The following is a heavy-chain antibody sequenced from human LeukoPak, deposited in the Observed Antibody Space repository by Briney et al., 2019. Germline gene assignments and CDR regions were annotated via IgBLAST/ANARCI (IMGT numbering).Heavy chain of an antibody. CDR2: INPNSGGT. V-gene: IGHV1-2*02. CDR1: GYIFTGYH. CDR3: AREGYSSSGYYYYMDV. J-gene: IGHJ6*03. D-gene: IGHD6-13*01. Sequence: ASVKVSCKASGYIFTGYHIHWVRQAPGQGPEWMGWINPNSGGTIYAQKFQGRVTMTRDTSISTAYMELGRLGSEDTAVYYCAREGYSSSGYYYYMDVWGKGTTVTISS.